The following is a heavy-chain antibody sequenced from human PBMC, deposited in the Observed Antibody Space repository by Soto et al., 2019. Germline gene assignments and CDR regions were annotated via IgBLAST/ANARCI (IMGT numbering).Heavy chain of an antibody. CDR3: ARPDYGDIGAFDI. D-gene: IGHD4-17*01. J-gene: IGHJ3*02. Sequence: SETLSLTCTVSGGSISSYYWSWIRQPPGKGLEWIGYIYYSGSTNYNPSLKSRVTISVDTSKNQFSLKLSSVTAADTAVYYCARPDYGDIGAFDIWGQGSMVTVSS. V-gene: IGHV4-59*08. CDR1: GGSISSYY. CDR2: IYYSGST.